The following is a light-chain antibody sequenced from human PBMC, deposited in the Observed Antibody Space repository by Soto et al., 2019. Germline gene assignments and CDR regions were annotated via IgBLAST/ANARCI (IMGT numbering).Light chain of an antibody. CDR3: MQALQTPWT. CDR1: QSLQHSNGYNY. V-gene: IGKV2-28*01. Sequence: DIVMTQSPLSLPVTPGEPASISCRSSQSLQHSNGYNYLDWYLQKPGQSPQLLIYLGSDRASGVPDRFSGSGSGTEFTLKISRVEAEDVGVYYCMQALQTPWTFGQGTKVEIK. J-gene: IGKJ1*01. CDR2: LGS.